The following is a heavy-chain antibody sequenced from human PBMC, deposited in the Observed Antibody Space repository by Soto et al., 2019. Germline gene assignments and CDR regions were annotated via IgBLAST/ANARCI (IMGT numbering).Heavy chain of an antibody. CDR2: INGDGNTI. CDR3: ARDRGYPDSFDI. J-gene: IGHJ3*02. D-gene: IGHD3-10*01. V-gene: IGHV3-74*01. CDR1: GFNFGPFW. Sequence: GGSLRLSCASSGFNFGPFWMHWVRQAPGKGLVWVSHINGDGNTIVYADSVRGRFTISRDNAKSTLFLQMNSLRVEDTAVYYCARDRGYPDSFDIWGQGTMVTVSS.